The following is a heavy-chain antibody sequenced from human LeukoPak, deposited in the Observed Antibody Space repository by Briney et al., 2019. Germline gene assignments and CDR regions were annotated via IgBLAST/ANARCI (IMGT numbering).Heavy chain of an antibody. CDR3: AKVLRVVPAAAFDY. Sequence: PGGSLRLSCAASGFTFSSYAMSWVRQAPGKGLEWVSAISGSGGSTYYADSVKGRFTISRDNSKNTLYLQMNSLRAEDMAVYYCAKVLRVVPAAAFDYWGQGTLVTVSS. V-gene: IGHV3-23*01. CDR1: GFTFSSYA. J-gene: IGHJ4*02. D-gene: IGHD2-2*01. CDR2: ISGSGGST.